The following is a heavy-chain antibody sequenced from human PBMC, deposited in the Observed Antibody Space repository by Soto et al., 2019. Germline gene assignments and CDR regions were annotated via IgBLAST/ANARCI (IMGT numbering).Heavy chain of an antibody. D-gene: IGHD3-22*01. CDR1: GYSFTGYY. CDR2: INPNSGAT. Sequence: ASAKVSCKTSGYSFTGYYIHWVRQAPGQGLEWMGWINPNSGATLYARKFQGRVIVSRDTSISTAFMELSSLSSDDTAVYYCARGPFNYDSSGYYVYWGQGTLVTVSS. J-gene: IGHJ1*01. CDR3: ARGPFNYDSSGYYVY. V-gene: IGHV1-2*02.